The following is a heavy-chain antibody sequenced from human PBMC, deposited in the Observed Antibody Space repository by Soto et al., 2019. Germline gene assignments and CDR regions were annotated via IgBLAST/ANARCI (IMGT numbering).Heavy chain of an antibody. J-gene: IGHJ4*02. Sequence: QVQLQESGPGLVKPSETLSLTCTVSGGSISSYYWSWIRQPPGKGLEWIGYIYYSGSTNYNPSLKSRVTISVDTSKNQFSLKLSSVTAADTAVYYCARVRYYDFVYFDYWVQGTLVTVSS. CDR1: GGSISSYY. CDR3: ARVRYYDFVYFDY. CDR2: IYYSGST. V-gene: IGHV4-59*01. D-gene: IGHD3-16*01.